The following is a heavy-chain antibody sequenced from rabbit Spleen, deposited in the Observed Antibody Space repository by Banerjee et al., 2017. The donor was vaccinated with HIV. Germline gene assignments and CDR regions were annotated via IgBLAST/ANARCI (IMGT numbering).Heavy chain of an antibody. D-gene: IGHD1-1*01. CDR2: IYHGDGST. Sequence: EESGGDLVKPGGSLTLTCKASGFDFSNNAMCWVRQTPGKGPEWIACIYHGDGSTYYASWVNGRFTISRSTSLHTVTLQMTSLTAADTATYFCARDLAAWNSGSYAFNLWGPGTLVTVS. J-gene: IGHJ4*01. CDR1: GFDFSNNA. V-gene: IGHV1S47*01. CDR3: ARDLAAWNSGSYAFNL.